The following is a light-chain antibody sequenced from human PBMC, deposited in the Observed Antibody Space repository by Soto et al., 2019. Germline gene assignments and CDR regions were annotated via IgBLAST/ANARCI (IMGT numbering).Light chain of an antibody. CDR1: QSVHNF. CDR2: GAS. CDR3: QQRSNWPPIT. V-gene: IGKV3-11*01. J-gene: IGKJ5*01. Sequence: EVVLTQSPATLSLSPGDRAALSCKASQSVHNFLDWYQQKPGQAPRLLIYGASNRAAGIAARFSGSGSGTDFTLTINSLEPEDFAVYYCQQRSNWPPITFGQGTRLEI.